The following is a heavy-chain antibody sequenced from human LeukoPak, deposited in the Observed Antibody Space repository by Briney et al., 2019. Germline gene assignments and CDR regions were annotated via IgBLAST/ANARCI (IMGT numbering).Heavy chain of an antibody. CDR2: ISSSSSYI. D-gene: IGHD2-2*01. CDR1: GFTFSSYS. Sequence: GGSLRLSCAASGFTFSSYSMNWVRQAPGKGLGWVSSISSSSSYIYYADSVKGRFTISRDKDKNSLYMQMNSLRAEDTAVYYCARCIVVVPAAIAPRYYFDYWGQGTLVTVSS. V-gene: IGHV3-21*01. CDR3: ARCIVVVPAAIAPRYYFDY. J-gene: IGHJ4*02.